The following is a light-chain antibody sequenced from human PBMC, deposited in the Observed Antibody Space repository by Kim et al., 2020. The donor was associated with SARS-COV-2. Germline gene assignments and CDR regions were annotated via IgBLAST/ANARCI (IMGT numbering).Light chain of an antibody. CDR1: QSISSH. Sequence: ASEGDRVTITCRASQSISSHLNWYQQKAGKAPRLLIYAASRLQSGVPSRFSGSGSGTDFTLTISSLQPEDFAAYYCQQSYSTPRTFGQGTKVDIK. V-gene: IGKV1-39*01. J-gene: IGKJ1*01. CDR3: QQSYSTPRT. CDR2: AAS.